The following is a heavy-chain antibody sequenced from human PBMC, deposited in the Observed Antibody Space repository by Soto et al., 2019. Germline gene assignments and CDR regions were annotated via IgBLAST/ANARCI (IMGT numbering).Heavy chain of an antibody. J-gene: IGHJ5*02. D-gene: IGHD2-15*01. Sequence: VHLSHTASVGRFSVCSVGWLRQAPGQGLEWMGGIIPIFGTANSAQKFQGRVTITADESTSTAYMELSSLRSADTAVYYCARGYCSGGSCNNWFDPWGQGTLVTVSS. CDR1: VGRFSVCS. V-gene: IGHV1-69*13. CDR2: IIPIFGTA. CDR3: ARGYCSGGSCNNWFDP.